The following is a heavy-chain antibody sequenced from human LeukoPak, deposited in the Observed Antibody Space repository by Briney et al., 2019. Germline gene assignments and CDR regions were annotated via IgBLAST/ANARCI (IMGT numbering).Heavy chain of an antibody. CDR3: ARGILAAAVDY. CDR1: GGSISSYY. D-gene: IGHD6-13*01. J-gene: IGHJ4*02. CDR2: IYYGGST. V-gene: IGHV4-59*01. Sequence: PSETLSLTCTVSGGSISSYYWSWIRQPPGKGLEWIGYIYYGGSTNYNPSLKSRVTISVDTSKNQFSLKLSSVTAADTAVYYCARGILAAAVDYWGQGTLVTVSS.